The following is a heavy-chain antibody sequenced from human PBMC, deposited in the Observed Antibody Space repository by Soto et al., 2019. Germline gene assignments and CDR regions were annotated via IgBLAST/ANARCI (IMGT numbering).Heavy chain of an antibody. J-gene: IGHJ5*02. D-gene: IGHD6-19*01. CDR3: ARGLSGGWVRASRFDP. Sequence: SETLSLTCAVYGGSFSGYYWSWIRHPPGKGLEWIGEINHSGSTNYNPSLKSRVTISVDTSKNQFSLKLSSVTAADTAGYYCARGLSGGWVRASRFDPWGQGTLVTVSS. CDR2: INHSGST. CDR1: GGSFSGYY. V-gene: IGHV4-34*01.